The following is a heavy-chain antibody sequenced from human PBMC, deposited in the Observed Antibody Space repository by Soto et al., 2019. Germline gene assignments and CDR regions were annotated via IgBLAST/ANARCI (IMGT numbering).Heavy chain of an antibody. CDR2: ISYDGSNK. CDR3: TRGGDIVLMVYAMAPSTHGMDV. Sequence: QVQLVESGGGVVQPGRSLRLSCAASGFTFSSYAMHWVRQAPGKGLEWVAVISYDGSNKYYADSVKGRFTISRDNSRNTLYLQINSLRAEDTAVYYCTRGGDIVLMVYAMAPSTHGMDVWGQGTTITVAS. V-gene: IGHV3-30-3*01. CDR1: GFTFSSYA. J-gene: IGHJ6*02. D-gene: IGHD2-8*01.